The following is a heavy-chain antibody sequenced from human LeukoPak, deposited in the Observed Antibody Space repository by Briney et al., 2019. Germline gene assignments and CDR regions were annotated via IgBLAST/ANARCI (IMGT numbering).Heavy chain of an antibody. CDR3: ARRGMEPFDS. Sequence: GGSLRLSCVASGFAFSTYSMIWVRQAPGKGLEWISYISSTSSDIKYYADAVKGRFLISRVNAKNSLYLQMNSLRGEDTAVYNCARRGMEPFDSWGQGTLVTVSS. D-gene: IGHD1-26*01. CDR1: GFAFSTYS. CDR2: ISSTSSDIK. V-gene: IGHV3-48*01. J-gene: IGHJ4*02.